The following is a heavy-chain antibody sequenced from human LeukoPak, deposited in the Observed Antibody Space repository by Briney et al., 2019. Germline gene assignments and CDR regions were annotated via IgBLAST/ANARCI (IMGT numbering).Heavy chain of an antibody. CDR2: INPNSGGT. D-gene: IGHD3-10*01. J-gene: IGHJ5*02. CDR1: GYTFTGYY. V-gene: IGHV1-2*02. CDR3: ARDLLVRGVFAWFDP. Sequence: ASVKVSCKASGYTFTGYYMHWVGQAPGQGLEWMGWINPNSGGTNYAQKFQGRVTMTRDTSISTAYMELSRLRSDDTAVYYCARDLLVRGVFAWFDPWGQGTLVTVSS.